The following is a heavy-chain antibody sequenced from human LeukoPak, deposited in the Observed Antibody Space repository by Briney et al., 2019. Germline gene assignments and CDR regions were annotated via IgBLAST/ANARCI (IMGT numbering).Heavy chain of an antibody. D-gene: IGHD4-17*01. Sequence: SETLSLTCAVYGGSFSAYYWSWIRQPPGKGLEWIGEINHSGSTNYNPSLKSRVTISVDTSKNQFSLKLSSVTAADTAVDYCARGYGDYINWYFDLWGRGTLVTVSS. V-gene: IGHV4-34*01. J-gene: IGHJ2*01. CDR1: GGSFSAYY. CDR3: ARGYGDYINWYFDL. CDR2: INHSGST.